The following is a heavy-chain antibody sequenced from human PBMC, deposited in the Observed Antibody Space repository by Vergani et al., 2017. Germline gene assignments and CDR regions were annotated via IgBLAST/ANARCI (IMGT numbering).Heavy chain of an antibody. CDR1: GFTFSNAW. J-gene: IGHJ3*02. D-gene: IGHD3-22*01. Sequence: EVQLVESGGGLVQPGGSLRLSCAASGFTFSNAWMSWVRQAPGKGLEWVGRIKSKTDGGTTDYAAPVKGTFTISIDDSKNTLYLQMNSLKTEDTAVYYCTTRHNYYDSSGYSPDAFDIWGQGTMVTVSS. CDR2: IKSKTDGGTT. V-gene: IGHV3-15*01. CDR3: TTRHNYYDSSGYSPDAFDI.